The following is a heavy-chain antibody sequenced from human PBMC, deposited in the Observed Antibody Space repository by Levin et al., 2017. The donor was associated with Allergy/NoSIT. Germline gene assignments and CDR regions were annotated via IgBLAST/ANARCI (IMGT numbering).Heavy chain of an antibody. CDR2: ISSSSSYI. Sequence: GGSLRLSCAASGFTFSSYSMNWVRQAPGKGLEWVSSISSSSSYIYYADSVKGRFTISRDNAKNSLYLQMNSLRAEDTAVYYCARDDGWDREAFDIWGQGTMVTVSS. CDR3: ARDDGWDREAFDI. D-gene: IGHD5-24*01. CDR1: GFTFSSYS. J-gene: IGHJ3*02. V-gene: IGHV3-21*01.